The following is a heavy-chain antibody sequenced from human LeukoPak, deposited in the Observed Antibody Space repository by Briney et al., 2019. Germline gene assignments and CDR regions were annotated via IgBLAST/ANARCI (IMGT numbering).Heavy chain of an antibody. D-gene: IGHD3-10*02. CDR1: GFTFSSYE. CDR2: ISSSGSTI. Sequence: GGSLRLSCAASGFTFSSYEMNWFRQAPGKGLEGVSYISSSGSTIYYADSVKGRFTISRDNAKNSLYLQMNSLRAEDTAVYYCAELGITMIGGVWGKGTTVTISS. CDR3: AELGITMIGGV. V-gene: IGHV3-48*03. J-gene: IGHJ6*04.